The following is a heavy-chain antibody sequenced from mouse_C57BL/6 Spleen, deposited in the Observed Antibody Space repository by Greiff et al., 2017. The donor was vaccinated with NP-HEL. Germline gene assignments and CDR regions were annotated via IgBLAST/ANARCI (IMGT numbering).Heavy chain of an antibody. V-gene: IGHV14-4*01. D-gene: IGHD2-2*01. CDR1: GFNIKDDY. Sequence: VQLKQSGAELVRPGASVKLSCTASGFNIKDDYMHWVKQRPEQGLEWIGWIDPENGDTEYASKFQGKATITADTSSNTAYLQLSSLTSEDTAVYYCTLSTMVTTRAWFAYWGQGTLVTVSA. CDR3: TLSTMVTTRAWFAY. J-gene: IGHJ3*01. CDR2: IDPENGDT.